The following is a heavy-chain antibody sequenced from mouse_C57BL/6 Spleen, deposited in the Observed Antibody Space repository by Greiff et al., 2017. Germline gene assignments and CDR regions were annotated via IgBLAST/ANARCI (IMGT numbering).Heavy chain of an antibody. D-gene: IGHD2-2*01. V-gene: IGHV1-19*01. CDR2: INPYNGGT. CDR3: ARATMVTTKIYYAMDY. Sequence: VQLQQSGPVLVKPGASVKMSCKASGYTFTDYYMNWVKQSHGKSLEWIGVINPYNGGTSYNQKFKGKATLTVDKSSSTAYMELNSLTSEHSAVYYCARATMVTTKIYYAMDYWGQGTSVTVSS. J-gene: IGHJ4*01. CDR1: GYTFTDYY.